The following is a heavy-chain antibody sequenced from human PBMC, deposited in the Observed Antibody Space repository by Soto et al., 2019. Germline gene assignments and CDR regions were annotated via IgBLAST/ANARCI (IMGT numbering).Heavy chain of an antibody. V-gene: IGHV3-33*01. D-gene: IGHD3-3*01. J-gene: IGHJ5*02. CDR2: IWYDGSNK. Sequence: GVLRLSCAASGFTFSSYGMHWVRQAPGKGLEWVAVIWYDGSNKYYADSVKGRFTISRDNSKNTLYLQMNSLRAEDTAVYYCARDSRYYDFWSGYYDNWFDPWGQGTLVTVSS. CDR3: ARDSRYYDFWSGYYDNWFDP. CDR1: GFTFSSYG.